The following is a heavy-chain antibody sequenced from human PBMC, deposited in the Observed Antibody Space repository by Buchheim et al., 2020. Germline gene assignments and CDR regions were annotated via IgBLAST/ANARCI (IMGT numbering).Heavy chain of an antibody. CDR2: ISYDESNK. CDR3: ARDVIVGASNIDY. D-gene: IGHD1-26*01. V-gene: IGHV3-30*04. J-gene: IGHJ4*02. Sequence: QVQLVESGGGVVQPGRSLRLSCAASGFTFSSYAMHWVRQAPGKGLEWVAVISYDESNKYYAYSIKGRFTISRDNSKNTLYLQMNSLRAEHTAVYYCARDVIVGASNIDYWRQGTL. CDR1: GFTFSSYA.